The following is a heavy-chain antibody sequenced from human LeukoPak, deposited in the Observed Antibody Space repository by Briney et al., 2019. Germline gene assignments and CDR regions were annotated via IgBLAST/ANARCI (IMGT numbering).Heavy chain of an antibody. D-gene: IGHD2-2*02. V-gene: IGHV3-23*01. CDR1: GGSISSYY. CDR3: ATGYCSSTSCYTYYYYYGMDV. J-gene: IGHJ6*02. CDR2: ISGSGGST. Sequence: ETLSLTCTVSGGSISSYYWRWIRQPPGKGLEWVSAISGSGGSTYYADSVKGRFTISRDNSKNTLYLQMNSLRAEDTAVYYCATGYCSSTSCYTYYYYYGMDVWGQGTTVTVSS.